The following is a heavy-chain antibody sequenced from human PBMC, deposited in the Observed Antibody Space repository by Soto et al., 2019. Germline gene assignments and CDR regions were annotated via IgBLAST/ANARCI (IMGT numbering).Heavy chain of an antibody. J-gene: IGHJ4*02. Sequence: QVQLVESGGGVVQPGRSLRLSCAATGFSSSRYFMHWVRQAPGKGLEWVAVILYGETNKYHADSVKGRFTISRDNSKNTVYLQMNCLRVEDTAVYYCAREPSSGGTGLDFWGQGALVTVSS. V-gene: IGHV3-30-3*01. CDR1: GFSSSRYF. CDR2: ILYGETNK. CDR3: AREPSSGGTGLDF. D-gene: IGHD6-19*01.